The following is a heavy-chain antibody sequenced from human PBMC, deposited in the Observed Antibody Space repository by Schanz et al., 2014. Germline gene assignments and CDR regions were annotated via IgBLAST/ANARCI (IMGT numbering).Heavy chain of an antibody. CDR3: AKKVPAYNPFDS. CDR2: ISGSGGST. J-gene: IGHJ4*02. Sequence: VQLVESGGGVVQPGRSLRLSCAASGFTFSSYGMNWLRQAPGKGLEWVSAISGSGGSTYYADSVKGRFTISRDNSKNTLYLQMNSLRAEDTAVYFCAKKVPAYNPFDSWGQGTLVTVSS. V-gene: IGHV3-23*04. D-gene: IGHD1-1*01. CDR1: GFTFSSYG.